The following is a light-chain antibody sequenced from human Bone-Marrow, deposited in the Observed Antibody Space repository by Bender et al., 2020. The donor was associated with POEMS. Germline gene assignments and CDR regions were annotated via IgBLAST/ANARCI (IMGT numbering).Light chain of an antibody. J-gene: IGLJ1*01. Sequence: QSALTQPASVSGSPGQSITISCTGTSSDVGSYTLVSWYQQSPGKAPRLILYDVTERPAGISNRFSGSKSGNTASLTISGLQAEDEADYYCCSSAGTYVFGTGTEVTVL. CDR2: DVT. V-gene: IGLV2-23*02. CDR1: SSDVGSYTL. CDR3: CSSAGTYV.